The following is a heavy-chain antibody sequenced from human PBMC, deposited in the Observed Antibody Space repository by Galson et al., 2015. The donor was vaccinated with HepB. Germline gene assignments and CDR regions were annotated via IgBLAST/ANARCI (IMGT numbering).Heavy chain of an antibody. J-gene: IGHJ3*02. CDR1: GFTFSNAW. D-gene: IGHD3-22*01. V-gene: IGHV3-15*01. Sequence: SLRLSCAASGFTFSNAWMSWVRQAPGKGLEWVGRIKSKTDGGTTDYAAPVKGRFTISRDDSKNTLYLQMNSLKTEDTAVYYCTTGIMYYYDSSGYSGAFDIWGQGTMVTVSS. CDR2: IKSKTDGGTT. CDR3: TTGIMYYYDSSGYSGAFDI.